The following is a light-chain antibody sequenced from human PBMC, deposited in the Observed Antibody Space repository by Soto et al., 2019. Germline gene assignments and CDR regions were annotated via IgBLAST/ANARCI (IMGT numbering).Light chain of an antibody. Sequence: QSALTQPRSVSGSPGQSVTISCTGTSSDVGAYNYVSWFQQHPGKAPKLMMSDVSKRPSGVPDRFSGSKSGTTASLIISGLQAEDEADYYCCSYAGSYTVLFGGGTKVTVL. CDR3: CSYAGSYTVL. J-gene: IGLJ2*01. V-gene: IGLV2-11*01. CDR1: SSDVGAYNY. CDR2: DVS.